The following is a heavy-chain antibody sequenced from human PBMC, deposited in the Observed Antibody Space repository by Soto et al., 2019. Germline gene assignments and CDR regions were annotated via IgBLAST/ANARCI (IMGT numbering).Heavy chain of an antibody. Sequence: EVRLVESGGGLVQPGGSLRLSCAASGFTFSTYWMHWVRQAPGKGLEWVSRINGDGSITQYADSVKGRFTISRDNAKNTLYLQMNTLSADDTAVYYCASIPMVRGPTDYWGQGTLVTVSP. CDR3: ASIPMVRGPTDY. V-gene: IGHV3-74*02. D-gene: IGHD3-10*01. CDR1: GFTFSTYW. CDR2: INGDGSIT. J-gene: IGHJ4*02.